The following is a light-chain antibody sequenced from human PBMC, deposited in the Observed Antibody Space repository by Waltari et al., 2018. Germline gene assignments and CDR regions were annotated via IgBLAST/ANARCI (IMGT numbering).Light chain of an antibody. CDR2: GKN. V-gene: IGLV3-19*01. CDR3: YSRDSSGDHLRV. J-gene: IGLJ1*01. Sequence: SSELTQDPAVSVALGQTVRITYQGDSLRGYYASWYQQKPVQSPVLVIYGKNNRPSGIPDRFSGSSSGNTASLTITGAQAEDEAEYYCYSRDSSGDHLRVFGAGTKVTVL. CDR1: SLRGYY.